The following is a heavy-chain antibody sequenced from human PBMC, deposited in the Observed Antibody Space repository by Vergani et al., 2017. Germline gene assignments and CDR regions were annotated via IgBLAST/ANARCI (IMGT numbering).Heavy chain of an antibody. V-gene: IGHV4-59*01. CDR2: IYYSGST. Sequence: QVQLHESGPGLVKPSETLSLICSVSGGSISSYYWSWIRQPPGKGLEWIGYIYYSGSTNYNPSLKSRVTISVDTSKNQFSLKLSSVTAADTAVYYCARVTGYSYGLDYYYYGMDVWGQGTTVTVSS. CDR1: GGSISSYY. J-gene: IGHJ6*02. D-gene: IGHD5-18*01. CDR3: ARVTGYSYGLDYYYYGMDV.